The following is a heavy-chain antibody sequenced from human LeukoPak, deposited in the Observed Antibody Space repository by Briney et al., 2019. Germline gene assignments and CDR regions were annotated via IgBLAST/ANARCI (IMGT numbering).Heavy chain of an antibody. V-gene: IGHV1-18*01. CDR3: ARAEQYQLLLH. J-gene: IGHJ4*02. CDR2: ISAYNGNT. CDR1: GYTFTSYG. Sequence: ASVKVSCKASGYTFTSYGITWVRHAPGQGLEWMGWISAYNGNTNYAQKLQGRVTMTTDTSTSTAYLDLRSLRSDDTAVYYCARAEQYQLLLHWGQGTLVTASS. D-gene: IGHD2-2*01.